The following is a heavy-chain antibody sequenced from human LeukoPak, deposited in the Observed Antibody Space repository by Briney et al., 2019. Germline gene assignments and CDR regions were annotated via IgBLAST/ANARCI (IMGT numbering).Heavy chain of an antibody. CDR2: ISSSGSTI. CDR3: ARELWDYGMDV. V-gene: IGHV3-48*03. D-gene: IGHD5-18*01. Sequence: GGSLRPSCAASGFTFSSYEMNWVRQAPGKGLEWVSYISSSGSTIYYADSVKGRFTISRDNAKNSLYLQMNSLRAEDTAVYYCARELWDYGMDVWGQGTTVTVSS. CDR1: GFTFSSYE. J-gene: IGHJ6*02.